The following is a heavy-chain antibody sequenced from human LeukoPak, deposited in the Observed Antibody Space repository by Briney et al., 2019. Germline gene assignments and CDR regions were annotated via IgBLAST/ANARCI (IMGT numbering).Heavy chain of an antibody. V-gene: IGHV3-15*01. J-gene: IGHJ4*02. Sequence: GGSLRLSCAASGFTFSNAWMSWVRQAPGKGLEWVGRIKSKTDGGTTDYAAPVKGRFTISRDDSKNTLYLQMNSLRAEDTAVYYCAKDVAYYGSSGLMWDYWGQGTLVTVSS. CDR3: AKDVAYYGSSGLMWDY. D-gene: IGHD3-22*01. CDR2: IKSKTDGGTT. CDR1: GFTFSNAW.